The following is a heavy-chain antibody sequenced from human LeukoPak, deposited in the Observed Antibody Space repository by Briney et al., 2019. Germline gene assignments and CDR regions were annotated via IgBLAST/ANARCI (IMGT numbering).Heavy chain of an antibody. CDR1: GFTFSRHG. Sequence: GGSLRLSCAASGFTFSRHGMHWVRQAPGKGLEWMAVIWYDGSNKYYADSVKGRFTISRDNSKNTLYLQMNSLRAEDTAVYYCAKAASGNWNDVSDYWGQGTLVTVSS. CDR3: AKAASGNWNDVSDY. CDR2: IWYDGSNK. J-gene: IGHJ4*02. V-gene: IGHV3-33*06. D-gene: IGHD1-20*01.